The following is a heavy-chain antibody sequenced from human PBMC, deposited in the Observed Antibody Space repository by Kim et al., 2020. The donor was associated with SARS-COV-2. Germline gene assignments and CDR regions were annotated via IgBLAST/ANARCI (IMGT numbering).Heavy chain of an antibody. D-gene: IGHD1-26*01. J-gene: IGHJ5*02. V-gene: IGHV1-2*02. Sequence: NYAQKFQGRVTMTRDTSISTAYMELSRLRSDDTAVYYCARDVGRGNWFDPWGQGTLVTVSS. CDR3: ARDVGRGNWFDP.